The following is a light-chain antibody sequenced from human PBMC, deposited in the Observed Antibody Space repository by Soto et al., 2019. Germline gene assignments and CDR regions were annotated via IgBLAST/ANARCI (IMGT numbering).Light chain of an antibody. Sequence: QSVLTQPRSVSGSPGQSVTISCTGTSSDVGGSNLVSWYQQHAGRAPKLVIYDVIKRPSGVPDRFSGSKSGNTASLTISGLLVEDEADYYCCSYAGNSLWVFGGGTKVTVL. CDR1: SSDVGGSNL. CDR2: DVI. CDR3: CSYAGNSLWV. J-gene: IGLJ3*02. V-gene: IGLV2-11*01.